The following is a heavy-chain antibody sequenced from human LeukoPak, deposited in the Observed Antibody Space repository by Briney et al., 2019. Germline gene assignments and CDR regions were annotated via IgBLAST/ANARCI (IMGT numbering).Heavy chain of an antibody. D-gene: IGHD3-10*01. CDR3: TRGSEILLWFGELFLPHLDY. CDR1: GFTFSSYA. Sequence: GGSLRLSCAASGFTFSSYAMHWVRQAPGKGLEWVAVISYDGSNKYYADSVKGRFTISRDNSKNTLYLQMNSLRAEDTAVYYCTRGSEILLWFGELFLPHLDYWGQGTLVTVSS. CDR2: ISYDGSNK. V-gene: IGHV3-30-3*01. J-gene: IGHJ4*02.